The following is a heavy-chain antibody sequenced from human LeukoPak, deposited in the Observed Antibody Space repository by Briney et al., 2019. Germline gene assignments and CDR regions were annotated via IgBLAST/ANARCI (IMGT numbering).Heavy chain of an antibody. CDR2: IYSDGSTT. CDR1: GFTFSSYW. D-gene: IGHD2-2*01. V-gene: IGHV3-74*01. CDR3: AKDSVAVPAARGFGSRRVFDY. J-gene: IGHJ4*02. Sequence: PGGSLRLSCAASGFTFSSYWMHWVRQAPGKGLVWVSRIYSDGSTTSYADSVKGRFTISRDNAKNTLYLQMNSLRAEDTAVYYCAKDSVAVPAARGFGSRRVFDYWGQGTLVTVSS.